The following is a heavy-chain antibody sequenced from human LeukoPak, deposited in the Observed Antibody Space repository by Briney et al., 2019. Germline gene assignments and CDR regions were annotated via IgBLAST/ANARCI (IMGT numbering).Heavy chain of an antibody. CDR1: GGSISGHY. Sequence: PSETLSLTCAVSGGSISGHYWSWVRQPPGKGLEWIGYIYYSGTTNYSPSLKSRVTISLDTSKNQFSLKLTSVTAADTAVYYCERGVSASDNWGQGALVTVSS. D-gene: IGHD1-26*01. V-gene: IGHV4-59*11. J-gene: IGHJ4*02. CDR2: IYYSGTT. CDR3: ERGVSASDN.